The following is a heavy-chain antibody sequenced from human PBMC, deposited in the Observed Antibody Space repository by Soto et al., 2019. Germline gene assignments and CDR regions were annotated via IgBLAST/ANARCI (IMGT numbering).Heavy chain of an antibody. CDR3: ARGGAMGVDY. V-gene: IGHV3-74*01. J-gene: IGHJ4*02. Sequence: GVSLILSCTASGFTFNTHWMHWVRQAPGTGLVWVSRIYFDGITTNYADSVKGRLTVSRDNAKNTVYLHVNTLRDEDTAVYYCARGGAMGVDYWGQGTLVTVSS. CDR1: GFTFNTHW. CDR2: IYFDGITT. D-gene: IGHD1-26*01.